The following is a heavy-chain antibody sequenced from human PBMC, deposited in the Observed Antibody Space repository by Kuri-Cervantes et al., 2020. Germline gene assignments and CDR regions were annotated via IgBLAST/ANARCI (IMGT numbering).Heavy chain of an antibody. CDR3: ARSKFYDWSGSYHWCFDF. CDR1: GFNFREYW. D-gene: IGHD3-3*01. Sequence: GGSLRLSCAASGFNFREYWMYWVRQAPGKGLEWVGRTRNKANSYTTEYAASVKGRFTISRDDSKNSLYLQMNSLKTEDTAVYYCARSKFYDWSGSYHWCFDFWGRGTLVTVSS. J-gene: IGHJ2*01. CDR2: TRNKANSYTT. V-gene: IGHV3-72*01.